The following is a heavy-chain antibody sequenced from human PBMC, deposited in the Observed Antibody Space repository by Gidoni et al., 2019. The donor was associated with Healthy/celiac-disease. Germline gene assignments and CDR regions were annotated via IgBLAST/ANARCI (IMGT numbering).Heavy chain of an antibody. V-gene: IGHV1-18*04. CDR2: ISAYNGNT. CDR3: ARGVSSGWYSSNNWFDP. Sequence: QVQLVQYGAEVKKPGASVKASCKASGYTFSNYGISWVRTAPGKGLEWMGWISAYNGNTNYAQKLQGRVTMTTDTSTSTAYMELRSLRSDDTAVYYCARGVSSGWYSSNNWFDPWGQGTLVIVSS. CDR1: GYTFSNYG. D-gene: IGHD6-19*01. J-gene: IGHJ5*02.